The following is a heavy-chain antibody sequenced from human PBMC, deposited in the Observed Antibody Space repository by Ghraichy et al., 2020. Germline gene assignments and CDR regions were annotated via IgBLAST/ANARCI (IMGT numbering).Heavy chain of an antibody. Sequence: SVKVSCKASGGTFSSYAISWVRQAPGQGLEWMGGIIPIFGTANYAQKFQGRVTITTDESTSTAYMELSSLRSEDTAVYYCARVGTEYWNDGDYYFDYWGQGTLVTVSS. D-gene: IGHD1-1*01. V-gene: IGHV1-69*05. CDR2: IIPIFGTA. CDR1: GGTFSSYA. CDR3: ARVGTEYWNDGDYYFDY. J-gene: IGHJ4*02.